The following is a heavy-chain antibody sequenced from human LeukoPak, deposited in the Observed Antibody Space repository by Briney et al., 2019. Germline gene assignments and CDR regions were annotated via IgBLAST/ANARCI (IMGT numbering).Heavy chain of an antibody. D-gene: IGHD3-10*01. J-gene: IGHJ4*02. Sequence: GGSLGLSCAASGFTVSSNYMSWVRQAPGKGLEWVSVIYSGGSTYYADSVKGRFTISRDNSKNTLYLQMNSLRAEDTAVYYCASGLWFGELPNDYWGQGTLVTVSS. CDR1: GFTVSSNY. CDR3: ASGLWFGELPNDY. CDR2: IYSGGST. V-gene: IGHV3-66*01.